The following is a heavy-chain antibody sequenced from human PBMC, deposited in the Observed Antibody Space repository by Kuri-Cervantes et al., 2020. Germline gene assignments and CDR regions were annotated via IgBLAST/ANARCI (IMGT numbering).Heavy chain of an antibody. CDR2: ISSSSSYI. CDR1: GFTFSSYS. J-gene: IGHJ4*02. Sequence: GESLKISCAASGFTFSSYSMNWVRQAPGRGLEWVSSISSSSSYIYYADSVKGRFTISRDNAKNSLYLQMNSLRAEATAMYYCAKDGISYCGSDCYLDYWGQGTLVTVSS. V-gene: IGHV3-21*01. CDR3: AKDGISYCGSDCYLDY. D-gene: IGHD2-21*02.